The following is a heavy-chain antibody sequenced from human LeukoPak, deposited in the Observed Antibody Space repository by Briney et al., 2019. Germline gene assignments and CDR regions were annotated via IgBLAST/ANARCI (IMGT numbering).Heavy chain of an antibody. CDR1: DDSIDSVSYY. CDR3: ARDGGLAITGHAALHL. Sequence: PSQTLSLTCRVSDDSIDSVSYYWHWTRQAAGKGLEWIGRIHSSGTSNSNPSLKSRVTMSVDTSKKEFSLKVDSVTAADTATYFGARDGGLAITGHAALHLGGPGTTVIVSS. V-gene: IGHV4-61*02. CDR2: IHSSGTS. D-gene: IGHD3-16*01. J-gene: IGHJ3*01.